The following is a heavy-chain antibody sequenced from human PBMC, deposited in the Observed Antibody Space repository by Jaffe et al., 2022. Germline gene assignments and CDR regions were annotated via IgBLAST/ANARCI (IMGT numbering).Heavy chain of an antibody. CDR3: SRSAWYQARQDY. CDR1: GYIFSDYY. V-gene: IGHV3-11*01. Sequence: QVQLVESGGGLVKPGGSLRLSCAASGYIFSDYYMTWIRQAPGKGLEWVSYISSSGSTVYYADSVKGRFTVSRDNAKKSMYLHMNSLRADDTAVYFCSRSAWYQARQDYWGQGTLVTVSS. CDR2: ISSSGSTV. D-gene: IGHD6-19*01. J-gene: IGHJ4*02.